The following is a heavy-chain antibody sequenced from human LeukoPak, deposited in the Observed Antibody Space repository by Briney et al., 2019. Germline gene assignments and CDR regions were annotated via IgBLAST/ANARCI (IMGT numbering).Heavy chain of an antibody. J-gene: IGHJ6*03. V-gene: IGHV4-61*02. Sequence: TSETLSLTCTVSGGSISSGSYYWSWIRQPAGKGLEWIGRIYTSGSTNYNPSLKGRVTISVDTSKNQFSLKLSSVTAADTAVYYCARVGADYYGSGSSTKYYYYYYMDVWGKGTTVTISS. CDR1: GGSISSGSYY. D-gene: IGHD3-10*01. CDR2: IYTSGST. CDR3: ARVGADYYGSGSSTKYYYYYYMDV.